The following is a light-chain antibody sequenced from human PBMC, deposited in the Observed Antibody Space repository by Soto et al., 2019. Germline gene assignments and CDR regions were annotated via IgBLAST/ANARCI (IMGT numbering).Light chain of an antibody. CDR2: GAS. CDR1: QSVSSN. V-gene: IGKV3-15*01. CDR3: QQYNNWLIT. J-gene: IGKJ5*01. Sequence: EIVMTQSPATLSVSPGERATLSCRASQSVSSNLAWYQQKPGQAPRLLIYGASTRATGIPARFSGSGSGTDSTLTISSLQSEDFAVYYCQQYNNWLITFGQGTRLEI.